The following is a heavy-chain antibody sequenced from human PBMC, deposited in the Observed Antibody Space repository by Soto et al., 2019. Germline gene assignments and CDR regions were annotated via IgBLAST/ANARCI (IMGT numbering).Heavy chain of an antibody. CDR1: GYSFTNYW. CDR3: ASRAHCTNGVCNDF. V-gene: IGHV5-51*01. D-gene: IGHD2-8*01. J-gene: IGHJ4*02. Sequence: GESLKISCKGFGYSFTNYWIGWVRQVPGKGLEWMGIIYPGDSDTRYSPSFQGQVTISADKSISTAYLQWSSLKASDTAMYYCASRAHCTNGVCNDFWGQGTLVTVSS. CDR2: IYPGDSDT.